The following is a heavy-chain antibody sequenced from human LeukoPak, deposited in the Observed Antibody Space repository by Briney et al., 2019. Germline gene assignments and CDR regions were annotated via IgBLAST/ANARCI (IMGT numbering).Heavy chain of an antibody. V-gene: IGHV3-74*01. D-gene: IGHD3-10*01. CDR2: INSDGSST. J-gene: IGHJ3*02. Sequence: PGGSLRLSCAASGFTFSSYWMHWVRQAPGKGLVWVSRINSDGSSTSYADSVKGRFTISRDNAKNSLSLQMDSLRADDTAVYYCARDRFLGSYYGSGSPGVFDIWGQGTMVTVSS. CDR1: GFTFSSYW. CDR3: ARDRFLGSYYGSGSPGVFDI.